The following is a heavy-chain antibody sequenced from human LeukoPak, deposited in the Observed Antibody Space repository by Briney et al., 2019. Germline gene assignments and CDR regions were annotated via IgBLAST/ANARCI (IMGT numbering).Heavy chain of an antibody. J-gene: IGHJ4*02. V-gene: IGHV3-23*01. D-gene: IGHD5-18*01. Sequence: GGSLRLSCAASIFTFSIYAMSCVPHAPGKGRECVSAIRGSGGSTYYADSVKGRFTISRDNSKNTLYLQMNSLRAEDTAVYCCAKVGPRYSYGPPYFDYWGEGTLVTVSS. CDR2: IRGSGGST. CDR3: AKVGPRYSYGPPYFDY. CDR1: IFTFSIYA.